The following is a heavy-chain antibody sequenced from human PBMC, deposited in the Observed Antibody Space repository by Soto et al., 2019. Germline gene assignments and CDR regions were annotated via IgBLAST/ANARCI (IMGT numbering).Heavy chain of an antibody. CDR3: AREDTAMVSFDS. CDR1: GGSISSSSYY. Sequence: SETLSLTCTVSGGSISSSSYYWGWIRQPPGKGLEWIGSIYYSGSTYYNPSLKSRVTISVDTSKNQFSLKLSSVTAADTAVYYCAREDTAMVSFDSWGQGTLVTVSS. V-gene: IGHV4-39*02. J-gene: IGHJ5*01. D-gene: IGHD5-18*01. CDR2: IYYSGST.